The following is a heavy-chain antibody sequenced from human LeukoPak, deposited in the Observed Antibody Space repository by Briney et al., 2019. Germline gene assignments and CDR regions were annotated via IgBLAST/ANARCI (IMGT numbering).Heavy chain of an antibody. CDR1: GGTFSRYA. D-gene: IGHD3-16*01. CDR2: IIPIFGTA. V-gene: IGHV1-69*06. J-gene: IGHJ4*02. Sequence: SVKVSCKASGGTFSRYAISWERQAPGQGLEWMGGIIPIFGTANYAQKFQGRVTITADRSTSTAYMELSSLRSEDTAVYYCAIRKGEYYFDYWGQGTLVTVSS. CDR3: AIRKGEYYFDY.